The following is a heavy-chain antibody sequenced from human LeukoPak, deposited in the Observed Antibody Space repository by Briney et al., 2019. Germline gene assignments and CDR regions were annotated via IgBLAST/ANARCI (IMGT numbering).Heavy chain of an antibody. V-gene: IGHV3-30*02. J-gene: IGHJ4*02. D-gene: IGHD3-22*01. CDR2: IRYDGSNK. CDR3: AKINEGSSGYYFNYYFDY. Sequence: GRSLRLSCAASGFTFSSYGMHWVRQAPGKGLEWVAFIRYDGSNKYYADSVKGRFTISRDNSKNTLYLQMNSLRAEDTAVYYCAKINEGSSGYYFNYYFDYWGQGTLVTVSS. CDR1: GFTFSSYG.